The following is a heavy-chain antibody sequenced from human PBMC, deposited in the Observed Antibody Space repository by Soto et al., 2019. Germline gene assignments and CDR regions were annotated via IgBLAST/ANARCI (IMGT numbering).Heavy chain of an antibody. V-gene: IGHV3-15*01. CDR1: GFMFSSAW. D-gene: IGHD1-1*01. CDR2: IKCKNDGGAA. J-gene: IGHJ4*02. Sequence: EVQVVESGGDLVEPGGSLRLSCVTSGFMFSSAWMSWVRQGPGKGLEWVARIKCKNDGGAADYAAPVNGRFSISRDDSKSTVYLQMNSLRAEDTALYYCVEGWNDFWGQGTLVTVSS. CDR3: VEGWNDF.